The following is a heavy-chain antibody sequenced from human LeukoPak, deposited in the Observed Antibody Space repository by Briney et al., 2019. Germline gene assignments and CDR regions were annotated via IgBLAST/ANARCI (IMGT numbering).Heavy chain of an antibody. Sequence: SETLSLTCTVSGGSISSSSYYWGWIRQPPGKGLEWIGSIYYSGSTYYNPSLKSRVTMSLDTSKNQFSLKLSSVTAADTAVYYCARLRRSRLAEFDYWGQGTLVTVSS. CDR1: GGSISSSSYY. J-gene: IGHJ4*02. CDR2: IYYSGST. CDR3: ARLRRSRLAEFDY. V-gene: IGHV4-39*07. D-gene: IGHD3-3*02.